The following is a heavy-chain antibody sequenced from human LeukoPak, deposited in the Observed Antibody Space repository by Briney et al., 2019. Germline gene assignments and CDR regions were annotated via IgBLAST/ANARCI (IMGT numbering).Heavy chain of an antibody. Sequence: QPGGSLRLSCAVSGFTFSSRLMHWVRQAPGKGLVWVALIKDDSTTNYADSVRGRFTASRDDAKNTVYLQMSSLRADDTAVYYCHPLSYVSNWGQGTLVTVSA. J-gene: IGHJ4*02. V-gene: IGHV3-74*01. D-gene: IGHD3-22*01. CDR1: GFTFSSRL. CDR3: HPLSYVSN. CDR2: IKDDSTT.